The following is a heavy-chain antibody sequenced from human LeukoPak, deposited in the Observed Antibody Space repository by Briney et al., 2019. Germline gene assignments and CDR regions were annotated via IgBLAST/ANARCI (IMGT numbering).Heavy chain of an antibody. CDR2: IYRGDSDT. CDR3: ATSGRRDGYNYGDAFDI. D-gene: IGHD5-24*01. V-gene: IGHV5-51*01. J-gene: IGHJ3*02. Sequence: GESLKISCKGSGYSFTSYWIGWVRQIPGKGLEWMGIIYRGDSDTRYSPSFQGQVTISADKSISTAYLQWSSLKASDTAMHYCATSGRRDGYNYGDAFDIWGQGTMVTVSS. CDR1: GYSFTSYW.